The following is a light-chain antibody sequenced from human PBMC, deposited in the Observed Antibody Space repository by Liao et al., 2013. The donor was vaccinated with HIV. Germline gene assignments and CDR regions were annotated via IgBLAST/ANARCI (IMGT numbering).Light chain of an antibody. J-gene: IGLJ3*02. CDR2: YDS. CDR1: NIGSKS. Sequence: SYELSQPPSVAVAPGQTARITCGGNNIGSKSVHWYQQKPGQAPVLIIYYDSDRPSGIPARFSGSNSGNTATLTISGTQSIDEADYSCQAWDRSTAVFGGGTKLTVL. V-gene: IGLV3-21*01. CDR3: QAWDRSTAV.